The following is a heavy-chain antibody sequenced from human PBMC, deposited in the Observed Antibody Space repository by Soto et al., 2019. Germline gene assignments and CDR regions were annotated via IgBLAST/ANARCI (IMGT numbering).Heavy chain of an antibody. CDR2: IYYSGST. D-gene: IGHD2-21*02. CDR1: GGSISSGGYY. CDR3: ARDRRVTDQKYYLDY. Sequence: PSETLSLTCTVSGGSISSGGYYWSWIRQHPGKGLEWIGYIYYSGSTYYNPSLKSRVTISVDTSKNQFSLKLSSVTAADTAVYYCARDRRVTDQKYYLDYWGQGTLVTVSS. V-gene: IGHV4-31*03. J-gene: IGHJ4*02.